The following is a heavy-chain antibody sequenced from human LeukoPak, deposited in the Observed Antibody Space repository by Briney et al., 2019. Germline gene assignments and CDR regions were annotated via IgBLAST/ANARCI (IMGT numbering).Heavy chain of an antibody. D-gene: IGHD4-17*01. J-gene: IGHJ6*03. CDR1: GYTFTSYG. CDR3: AKTTVTSEEYFYYYMDV. Sequence: ASVKVSCKTSGYTFTSYGLSWVRQAPGQGLEWMGWIITYNGNTYYSQKLQGRVTMTTDTSTSTAYKELRSLRSDDTAVYYCAKTTVTSEEYFYYYMDVWGKGTTATVSS. CDR2: IITYNGNT. V-gene: IGHV1-18*01.